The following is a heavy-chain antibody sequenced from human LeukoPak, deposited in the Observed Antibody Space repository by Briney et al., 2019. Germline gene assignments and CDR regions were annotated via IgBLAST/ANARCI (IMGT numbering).Heavy chain of an antibody. J-gene: IGHJ4*02. Sequence: SETLSLTCTVSGGSISSYYRSWIRQPAGKGLEWIGRTHTSGSTNYNPSLKSRVTMSVDTSKNQFSLKLSSVTAADTAVYYCARDRYYYVSGSYRLFDYWGQGTLVTVSS. V-gene: IGHV4-4*07. D-gene: IGHD3-10*01. CDR2: THTSGST. CDR1: GGSISSYY. CDR3: ARDRYYYVSGSYRLFDY.